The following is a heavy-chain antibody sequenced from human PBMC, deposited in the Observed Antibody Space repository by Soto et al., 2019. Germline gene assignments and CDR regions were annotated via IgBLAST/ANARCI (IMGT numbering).Heavy chain of an antibody. CDR1: GFTFSSYW. D-gene: IGHD6-19*01. J-gene: IGHJ6*02. Sequence: GGSLRLSCAASGFTFSSYWMSWVRQAPGKGLEWVANIKQDGSEKYYVDSVKGRFTISRDNAKNSLYLQMNSLRAEDTAVYYCARFIGVGWPYYYYYYGIDVRAQRTTVTGSS. V-gene: IGHV3-7*01. CDR2: IKQDGSEK. CDR3: ARFIGVGWPYYYYYYGIDV.